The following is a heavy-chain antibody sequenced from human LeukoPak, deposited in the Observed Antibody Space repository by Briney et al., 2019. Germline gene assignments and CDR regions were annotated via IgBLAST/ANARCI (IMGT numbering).Heavy chain of an antibody. D-gene: IGHD3/OR15-3a*01. J-gene: IGHJ6*03. CDR3: ARRGDWYDSALGNYYYYMDV. CDR1: GYTFTGYY. V-gene: IGHV1-2*02. Sequence: ASVKVSCKASGYTFTGYYMHWVRQAPGQGLEWMGWINPNSGGTNYAQKFQGRVTMTRDTSISTAYMELSRLRSDDTAVYYCARRGDWYDSALGNYYYYMDVWGKGTTVTVSS. CDR2: INPNSGGT.